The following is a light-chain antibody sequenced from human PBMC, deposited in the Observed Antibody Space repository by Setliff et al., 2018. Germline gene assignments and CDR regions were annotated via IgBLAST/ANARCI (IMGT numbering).Light chain of an antibody. J-gene: IGLJ2*01. Sequence: QSVLTQPPSASGTPGQTITISCSGSSSNIGSHYVYWYQLLPGTAPKLLIYNNDRWPSGYPGRFSGSKSGTSASLAISGLRSEDEAEYFCAARDDIVSSVGFGGGTKVTVL. CDR1: SSNIGSHY. CDR2: NND. CDR3: AARDDIVSSVG. V-gene: IGLV1-47*01.